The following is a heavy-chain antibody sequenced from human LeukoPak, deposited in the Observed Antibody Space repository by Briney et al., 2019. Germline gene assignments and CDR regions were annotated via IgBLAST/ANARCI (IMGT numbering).Heavy chain of an antibody. Sequence: GGSLRLSCAASGFTFSSYWMHWVRQAPGKGLMWASRISGDGSTTNYADSVKGRFTISRDNAKNTVYLQMNNLRAEDTAVYYCTKDQDLRGQGTLVTVSS. D-gene: IGHD3-3*01. J-gene: IGHJ4*02. CDR2: ISGDGSTT. CDR3: TKDQDL. V-gene: IGHV3-74*01. CDR1: GFTFSSYW.